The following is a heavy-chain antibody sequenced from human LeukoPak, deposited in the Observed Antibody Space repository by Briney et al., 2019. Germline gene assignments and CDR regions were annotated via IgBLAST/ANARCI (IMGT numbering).Heavy chain of an antibody. J-gene: IGHJ6*02. D-gene: IGHD3-16*01. CDR1: GFTFSSYW. CDR2: IIHNGNVT. V-gene: IGHV3-7*03. Sequence: PGGSLRLSCAASGFTFSSYWMNWARKAPGKGLEWVASIIHNGNVTYYVDSVKGRFTTSRNNAKNSLYLQMSNLRAEDTAVYFCARGGGLDVWGQGATVTVSS. CDR3: ARGGGLDV.